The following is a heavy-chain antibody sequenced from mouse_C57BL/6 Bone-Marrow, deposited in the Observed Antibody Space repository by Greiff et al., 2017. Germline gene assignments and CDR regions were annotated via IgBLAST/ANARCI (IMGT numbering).Heavy chain of an antibody. CDR3: AMLGNSAWFAY. D-gene: IGHD2-1*01. Sequence: EVQLVESGGDLVKPGGSLKLSCAASGFTFSSYGMSWVRQTPDKRLEWVATISSGGSYTYYPDSVKGRFTISRDNAKNTLYLQMSSLKSEDTAMYDCAMLGNSAWFAYWGQGTLVTVSA. CDR2: ISSGGSYT. J-gene: IGHJ3*01. V-gene: IGHV5-6*01. CDR1: GFTFSSYG.